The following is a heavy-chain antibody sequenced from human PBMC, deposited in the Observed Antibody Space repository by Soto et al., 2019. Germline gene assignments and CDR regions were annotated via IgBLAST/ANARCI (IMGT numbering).Heavy chain of an antibody. V-gene: IGHV1-69*01. J-gene: IGHJ4*02. D-gene: IGHD3-22*01. CDR2: IIPMFGTA. CDR1: GYTFSRYD. CDR3: ARFSPPRGYFAY. Sequence: QVQLVQSGAEVKKPGASVKVSCKASGYTFSRYDISWVRQAPGQGLEWMGGIIPMFGTAHYAQNLQGRVTITADESTRTVYMELSSLRSEDTAVYYCARFSPPRGYFAYWGQGTLVTVSS.